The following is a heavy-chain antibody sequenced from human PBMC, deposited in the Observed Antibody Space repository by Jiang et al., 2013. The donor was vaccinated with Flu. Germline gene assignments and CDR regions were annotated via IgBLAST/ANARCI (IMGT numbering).Heavy chain of an antibody. J-gene: IGHJ5*01. D-gene: IGHD1-26*01. CDR3: ARGFAGATDS. CDR2: TYRRSRWYN. V-gene: IGHV6-1*01. Sequence: NWVRQSPSRGLEWLGRTYRRSRWYNDYAVSVKSRITINPDTSKNQFSLQLNSVTPEDTAVYYCARGFAGATDSWGQGTLVTVSS.